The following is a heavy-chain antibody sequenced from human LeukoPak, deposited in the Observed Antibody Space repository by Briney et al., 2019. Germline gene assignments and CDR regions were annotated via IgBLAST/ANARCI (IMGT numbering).Heavy chain of an antibody. CDR3: AKTFGYYYDTSGYDFLDY. CDR1: GFTFSSYA. CDR2: ISGSGGST. Sequence: GGSLRLSCAASGFTFSSYAMSWVRQAPGKGLEWVSAISGSGGSTNYADSVNGRFTISRDNSKSTLYLQMSSLRAEDTAIYYFAKTFGYYYDTSGYDFLDYWGQGTLVTVSS. V-gene: IGHV3-23*01. J-gene: IGHJ4*02. D-gene: IGHD3-22*01.